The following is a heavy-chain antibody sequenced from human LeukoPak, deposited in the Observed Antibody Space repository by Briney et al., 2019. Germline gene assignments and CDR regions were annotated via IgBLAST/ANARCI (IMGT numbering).Heavy chain of an antibody. D-gene: IGHD2-2*01. CDR2: ISGSGGST. J-gene: IGHJ6*02. V-gene: IGHV3-23*01. Sequence: PGGSLRLSCAASGFTFSSYAMSWVRQAPGKGLEWVSAISGSGGSTYYADSVKGRFTISRDNSKNTLYLQMNSLRAEDTAVYYCASRLLGYCSSTSCRSYGMDVWGQGTTVTVSS. CDR3: ASRLLGYCSSTSCRSYGMDV. CDR1: GFTFSSYA.